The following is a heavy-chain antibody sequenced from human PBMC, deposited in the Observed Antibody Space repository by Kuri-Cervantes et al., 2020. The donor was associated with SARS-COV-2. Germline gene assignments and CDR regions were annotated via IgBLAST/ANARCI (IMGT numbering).Heavy chain of an antibody. J-gene: IGHJ4*02. D-gene: IGHD4-17*01. V-gene: IGHV3-7*01. Sequence: ETLSLTCAASGFTFSSYWMSWVRQAPGKGLEWVANIKQDGSEKYYVDSVKGRFTISRDNAKNSLYLQMNSLRAEDTAVYYCARDNRYGDYVPDYWGQGTLVTVSS. CDR1: GFTFSSYW. CDR2: IKQDGSEK. CDR3: ARDNRYGDYVPDY.